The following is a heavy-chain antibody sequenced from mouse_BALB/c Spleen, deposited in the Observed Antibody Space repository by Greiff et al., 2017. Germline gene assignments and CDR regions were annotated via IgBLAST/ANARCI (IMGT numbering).Heavy chain of an antibody. CDR3: VRDHYRYDGAMDY. Sequence: QVQLKESGPGLVAPSQSLSITCTVSGFSLTSYDISWIRQPPGKGLEWLGVIWTGGGTNYNSAFMSRLSISKDNSKSQVFLKMNSLQTDDTAIYYCVRDHYRYDGAMDYWGQGTSVTVSS. D-gene: IGHD2-14*01. V-gene: IGHV2-9-2*01. J-gene: IGHJ4*01. CDR2: IWTGGGT. CDR1: GFSLTSYD.